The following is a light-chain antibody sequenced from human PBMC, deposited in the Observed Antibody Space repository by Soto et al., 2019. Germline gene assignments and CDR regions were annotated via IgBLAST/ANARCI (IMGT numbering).Light chain of an antibody. CDR2: GVS. Sequence: QSVLTQPRSVSGSPGQSVTIYCTGTNSDVGGYNYVSWYQQYPGKAPKLMISGVSERPSGVPDRFSGSKSGNTASLTISGLQAEDEADYYCCSYVDTDTWVFGGGTKLTVL. CDR1: NSDVGGYNY. V-gene: IGLV2-11*01. J-gene: IGLJ3*02. CDR3: CSYVDTDTWV.